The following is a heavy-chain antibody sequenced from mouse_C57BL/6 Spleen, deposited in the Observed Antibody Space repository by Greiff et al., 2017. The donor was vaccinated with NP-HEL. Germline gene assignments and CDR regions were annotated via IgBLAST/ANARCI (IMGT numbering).Heavy chain of an antibody. V-gene: IGHV5-4*03. CDR2: ISDGGSYT. CDR3: ARELTGYYFDY. Sequence: MLVESGGGLVKPGGSLKLSCAASGFTFSSYAMSWVRQTPEKRLEWVATISDGGSYTYYPDNVKGRFTISRDNAKNNLYLQMSHLKSEDTAMYYCARELTGYYFDYWGQGTTLTVSS. CDR1: GFTFSSYA. D-gene: IGHD4-1*01. J-gene: IGHJ2*01.